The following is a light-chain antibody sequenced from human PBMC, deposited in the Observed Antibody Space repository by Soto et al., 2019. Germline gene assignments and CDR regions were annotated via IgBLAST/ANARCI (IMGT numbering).Light chain of an antibody. V-gene: IGKV1-9*01. CDR1: QGINKF. CDR2: GAS. CDR3: QQLTNFRFT. J-gene: IGKJ2*01. Sequence: IQLTQSPSSLSASVGDRVTITCRASQGINKFLAWYQQRPGKAPQLLVYGASTLQSEVPSRVSGSGSGTDFTLTISSLQPEDFATYYCQQLTNFRFTFGQGTKLVIK.